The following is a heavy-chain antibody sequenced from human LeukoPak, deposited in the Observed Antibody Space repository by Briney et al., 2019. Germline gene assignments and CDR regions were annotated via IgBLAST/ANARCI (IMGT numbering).Heavy chain of an antibody. D-gene: IGHD5-18*01. CDR2: IIPIFGIA. J-gene: IGHJ4*02. CDR3: ARSGYSYGSRHYYFDY. CDR1: GGTFTIYA. V-gene: IGHV1-69*17. Sequence: GSSVKVSCKASGGTFTIYAISWVRQAPGQGVEWMGRIIPIFGIANYAQKFQGRVTITADKSTSTAYMELSSLRSEDTAVYYCARSGYSYGSRHYYFDYWGQGTLVTVSS.